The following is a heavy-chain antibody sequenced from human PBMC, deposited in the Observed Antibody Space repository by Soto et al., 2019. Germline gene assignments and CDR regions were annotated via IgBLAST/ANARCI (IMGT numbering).Heavy chain of an antibody. J-gene: IGHJ4*02. V-gene: IGHV3-23*01. D-gene: IGHD2-8*01. Sequence: GGSLRLSCAASGFTFSSYSMNWVRQAPGKGLEWVSDISSSDGSTFYADSVKGRFTISRDDSKNTLYLQMNSLRAEDTAVYYCAKGPGMYSDFDCWGQGTLVTVSS. CDR1: GFTFSSYS. CDR2: ISSSDGST. CDR3: AKGPGMYSDFDC.